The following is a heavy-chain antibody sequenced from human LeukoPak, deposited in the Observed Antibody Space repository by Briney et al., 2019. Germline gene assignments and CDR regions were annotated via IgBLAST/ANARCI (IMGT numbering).Heavy chain of an antibody. CDR3: AKSADGSGSTKFDP. CDR2: ISYDGSNK. Sequence: PGGSLRLSCAASGFTFSSYGMHWVSQAPGKGLEWVAVISYDGSNKYYADSVKGRFTISRDNSKNTLYLQMNSLRAEDTAVYYCAKSADGSGSTKFDPWGQGTLVTVSS. D-gene: IGHD3-10*01. V-gene: IGHV3-30*18. J-gene: IGHJ5*02. CDR1: GFTFSSYG.